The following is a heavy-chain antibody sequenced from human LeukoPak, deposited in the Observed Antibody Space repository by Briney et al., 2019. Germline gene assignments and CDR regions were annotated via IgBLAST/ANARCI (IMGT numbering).Heavy chain of an antibody. CDR1: GFTFSSYA. CDR3: ARDSTWIQDF. CDR2: ISYDGSNK. D-gene: IGHD5-18*01. J-gene: IGHJ4*02. V-gene: IGHV3-30-3*01. Sequence: GRSLRLSCAASGFTFSSYAMHWVRQAPSKGLEWVAVISYDGSNKYYADSVKGRITISRDNSKNTVYLQMNSLRGEDTAVYYCARDSTWIQDFWGQGTLVTVSS.